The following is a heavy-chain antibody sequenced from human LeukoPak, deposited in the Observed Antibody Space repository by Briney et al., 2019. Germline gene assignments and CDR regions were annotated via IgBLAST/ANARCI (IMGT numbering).Heavy chain of an antibody. J-gene: IGHJ4*02. Sequence: GGSLRLSCAASGFTFSSYAMSWVRQAPGKGLEWVSAISGSGGSTYYADSVKGRFTISRDNSKNTLYLQMNSLRAEDTAVYYCAKDLYDSSGYYPPNFDYWGQGTLVTASS. CDR3: AKDLYDSSGYYPPNFDY. CDR1: GFTFSSYA. CDR2: ISGSGGST. D-gene: IGHD3-22*01. V-gene: IGHV3-23*01.